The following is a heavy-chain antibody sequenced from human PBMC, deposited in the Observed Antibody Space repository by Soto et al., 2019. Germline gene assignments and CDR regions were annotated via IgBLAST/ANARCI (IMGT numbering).Heavy chain of an antibody. Sequence: PGGSLRLSCAASGFTFSDYYMSWIRQAPGKGLEWISHISDSATTMHYADSVKGRFTISRDNARKSLFLHMNSLRAEDTAVYYCARDTAFISSGLFNPWGQGTLVTVSS. CDR3: ARDTAFISSGLFNP. CDR1: GFTFSDYY. CDR2: ISDSATTM. D-gene: IGHD3-22*01. V-gene: IGHV3-11*01. J-gene: IGHJ5*02.